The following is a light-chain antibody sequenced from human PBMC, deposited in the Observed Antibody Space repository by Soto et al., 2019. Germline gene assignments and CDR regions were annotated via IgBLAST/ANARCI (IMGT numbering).Light chain of an antibody. V-gene: IGKV1-39*01. CDR3: QQTYGTPPT. J-gene: IGKJ1*01. CDR2: SAS. CDR1: QNIRDF. Sequence: DIQVTQSPSSLYASVGDRVTITCRASQNIRDFLNWYQQKPGKAPELLISSASSLQSGVPSRFSGSGSGTDFTLTIGSLQREDFATYFCQQTYGTPPTFGQGTRVEI.